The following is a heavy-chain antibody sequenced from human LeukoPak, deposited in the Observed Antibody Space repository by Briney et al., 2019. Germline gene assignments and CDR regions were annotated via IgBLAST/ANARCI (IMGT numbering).Heavy chain of an antibody. V-gene: IGHV4-39*07. CDR1: GGSISSSSYY. J-gene: IGHJ5*02. D-gene: IGHD3-10*01. Sequence: SETLSLTCTVSGGSISSSSYYWGWIRQPPGKGLGWIGSIYYSGSTYYNPSLKSRVTISVDTSKNQFSLKLSSVTAADTAVYYCARDRAVYYGSGRYNWFDPWGQGTLVTVSS. CDR3: ARDRAVYYGSGRYNWFDP. CDR2: IYYSGST.